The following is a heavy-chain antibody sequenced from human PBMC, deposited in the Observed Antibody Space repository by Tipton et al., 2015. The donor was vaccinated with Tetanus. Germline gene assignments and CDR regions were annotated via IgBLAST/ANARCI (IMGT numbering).Heavy chain of an antibody. CDR2: IYYSGST. D-gene: IGHD3-22*01. Sequence: TLSLTCTVSGGSISNYYWSWIRQPPGKGLEWIGYIYYSGSTNYNPSLKSRVTISVDTSKNQFSLKLSSVTAADTAVYYCARGAYSYDSSGYYYLLDPWGQGTLVTVS. CDR3: ARGAYSYDSSGYYYLLDP. V-gene: IGHV4-59*01. J-gene: IGHJ5*02. CDR1: GGSISNYY.